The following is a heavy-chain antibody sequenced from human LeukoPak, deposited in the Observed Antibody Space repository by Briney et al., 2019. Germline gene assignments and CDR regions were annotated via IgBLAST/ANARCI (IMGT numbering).Heavy chain of an antibody. CDR3: AIPFEDYGTTWFDP. Sequence: ASVKVSCKASGYTFTGYYMHWVRQAPGQGLEWMGWINPNSGGTNYAQKFQGRVTMTRDTSISTAYMELSRLRSDDTAVYYCAIPFEDYGTTWFDPWGQGTLVTVSS. J-gene: IGHJ5*02. V-gene: IGHV1-2*02. CDR1: GYTFTGYY. D-gene: IGHD4-17*01. CDR2: INPNSGGT.